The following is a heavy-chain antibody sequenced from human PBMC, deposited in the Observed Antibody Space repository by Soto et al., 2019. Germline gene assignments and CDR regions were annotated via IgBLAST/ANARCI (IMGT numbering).Heavy chain of an antibody. CDR1: AVTLSYGVYS. CDR2: ISYLDTT. J-gene: IGHJ4*02. CDR3: ARGGGEDSFDF. D-gene: IGHD2-21*01. Sequence: PSETLSRTRSVSAVTLSYGVYSWSWILQSPEKCPEWLGYISYLDTTDYEPSCKSRLSLSRERTMNQFSLILSSMNAADKAVYYCARGGGEDSFDFWGQGIQVTVSS. V-gene: IGHV4-30-2*06.